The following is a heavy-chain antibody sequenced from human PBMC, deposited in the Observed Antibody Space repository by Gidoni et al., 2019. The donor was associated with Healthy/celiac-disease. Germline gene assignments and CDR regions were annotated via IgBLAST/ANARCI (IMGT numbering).Heavy chain of an antibody. CDR2: INHSGST. J-gene: IGHJ5*02. CDR3: ARVSGLLRETYQDWFDP. D-gene: IGHD2-2*01. Sequence: QVPLQQWGAGLLTPSGTLSPTCAVYGGSFSGYYWSWIRQPPGKGLEWIGEINHSGSTNYNPSLKSRVTISVDTSKNQFSLKLSSVTAADTAVYYCARVSGLLRETYQDWFDPWGQGTLVTVSS. V-gene: IGHV4-34*01. CDR1: GGSFSGYY.